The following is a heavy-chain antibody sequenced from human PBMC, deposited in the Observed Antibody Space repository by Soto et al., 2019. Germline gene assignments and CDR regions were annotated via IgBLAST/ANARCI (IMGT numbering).Heavy chain of an antibody. J-gene: IGHJ6*02. CDR3: ARQGGQGSGSYSFLGRMDV. D-gene: IGHD1-26*01. V-gene: IGHV1-69*13. CDR2: IIPIFGTA. CDR1: GGTFSSYA. Sequence: VKVSCKASGGTFSSYAISWVRQAPGQGLEWMGGIIPIFGTANYAQKFQGRVTITADESTSTAYMELSSLRSEDTAVYYCARQGGQGSGSYSFLGRMDVWGQGTKVTVSS.